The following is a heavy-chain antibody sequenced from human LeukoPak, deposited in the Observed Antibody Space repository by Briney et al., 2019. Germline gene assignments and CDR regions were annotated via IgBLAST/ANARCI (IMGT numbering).Heavy chain of an antibody. CDR1: GGSISSSY. CDR2: IYSSGST. CDR3: ARSGTSSYYYGSGRSWFDP. D-gene: IGHD3-10*01. J-gene: IGHJ5*02. V-gene: IGHV4-4*07. Sequence: SETLSLTCTVSGGSISSSYWSWIRQSAGKRLEWIGRIYSSGSTDYTPSLKSRGTMSVDTSKNQFSLKLSSVTAADTAVYYCARSGTSSYYYGSGRSWFDPWGQGTLVTVSS.